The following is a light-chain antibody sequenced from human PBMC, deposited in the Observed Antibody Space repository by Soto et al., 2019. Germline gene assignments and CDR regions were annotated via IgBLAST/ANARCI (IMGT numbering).Light chain of an antibody. Sequence: DIQMTQSPSSLSASVGDRVTITCRASQGIRNELGWYQQKPGRVPKRLIYAAVTLQSGVPSRFSGSASGTEFTLTITSRQPEDSAIYYCLQHNTYPWTFGQGTKVEIK. J-gene: IGKJ1*01. V-gene: IGKV1-17*01. CDR1: QGIRNE. CDR3: LQHNTYPWT. CDR2: AAV.